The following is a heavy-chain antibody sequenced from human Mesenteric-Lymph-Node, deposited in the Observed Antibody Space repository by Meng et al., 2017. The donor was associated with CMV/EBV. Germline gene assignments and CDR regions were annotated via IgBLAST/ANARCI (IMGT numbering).Heavy chain of an antibody. D-gene: IGHD6-19*01. CDR3: GRHPGGWSSAG. J-gene: IGHJ4*02. CDR2: INYSGTS. V-gene: IGHV4-39*01. Sequence: CPVSGDSVSRSGYYWGWFRQSPGKGLEWIGSINYSGTSYHNPSLKSRLSMSVDTSKNQFSLMLSSVTAADTSIYYCGRHPGGWSSAGWGQGILVTVSS. CDR1: GDSVSRSGYY.